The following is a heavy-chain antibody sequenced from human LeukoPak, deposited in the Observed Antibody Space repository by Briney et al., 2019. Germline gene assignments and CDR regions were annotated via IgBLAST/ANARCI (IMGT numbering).Heavy chain of an antibody. CDR2: ISSSSSYI. D-gene: IGHD5-24*01. J-gene: IGHJ4*02. CDR1: GFTFSSYS. Sequence: GGSLRLSCAASGFTFSSYSMNWVRQAPGKGLEWVSSISSSSSYIYYADSVKGRFTISRDNAKNSLYLQMNSLRAEDTAVYYCARGVWDGYNSYYFDYWGQGTLVTVSS. V-gene: IGHV3-21*01. CDR3: ARGVWDGYNSYYFDY.